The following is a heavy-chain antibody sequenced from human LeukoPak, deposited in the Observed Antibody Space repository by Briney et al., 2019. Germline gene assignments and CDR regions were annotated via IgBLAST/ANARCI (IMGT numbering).Heavy chain of an antibody. J-gene: IGHJ4*02. CDR2: VSYLGNDK. CDR3: ARPLERRMIHYFDL. CDR1: GFTFNKYA. D-gene: IGHD3-22*01. V-gene: IGHV3-30-3*01. Sequence: GRSLRLSCAASGFTFNKYAMHWVRQAPGKGLEWVAVVSYLGNDKFYADSVKGRFTISKDNSNNTVYLEINSLRSEDTAVYYCARPLERRMIHYFDLWGPGTLVTVPS.